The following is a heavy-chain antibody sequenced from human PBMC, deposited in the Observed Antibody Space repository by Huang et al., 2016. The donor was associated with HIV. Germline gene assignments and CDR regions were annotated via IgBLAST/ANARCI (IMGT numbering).Heavy chain of an antibody. CDR3: ARFRGPQVTLNWLDP. CDR2: VSTYIGHT. D-gene: IGHD3-10*01. Sequence: QVQLVQSGPEMKKPGASVNVSCKASGYTFFTYSISWVRQAPGQGLEWMGWVSTYIGHTNYAQKFQGRLTLTTDVSTSSAYMELKNLRSDDTAVYYCARFRGPQVTLNWLDPWGQGTLVTVSS. J-gene: IGHJ5*02. CDR1: GYTFFTYS. V-gene: IGHV1-18*01.